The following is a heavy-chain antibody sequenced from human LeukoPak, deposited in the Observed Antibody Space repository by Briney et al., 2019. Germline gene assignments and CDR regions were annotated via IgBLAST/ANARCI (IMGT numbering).Heavy chain of an antibody. J-gene: IGHJ3*02. Sequence: ASVKVSCKASGYTFTSYGINWVRQATGQGREWVGWMNPNSGNTGYAQKFQGRVTMTRNTSISTAYMELSSLRSEDTAVYSCARLPPLYGDYRDAFDIWGQGTMVTVSS. CDR2: MNPNSGNT. V-gene: IGHV1-8*01. CDR3: ARLPPLYGDYRDAFDI. D-gene: IGHD4-17*01. CDR1: GYTFTSYG.